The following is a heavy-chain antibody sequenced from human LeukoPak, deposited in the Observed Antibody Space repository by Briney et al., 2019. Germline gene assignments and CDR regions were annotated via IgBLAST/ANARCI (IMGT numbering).Heavy chain of an antibody. CDR3: ARDPGYCSGGSCYSGVALDY. CDR1: GGTFSSYG. CDR2: IIPIFGTA. V-gene: IGHV1-69*13. D-gene: IGHD2-15*01. Sequence: SVKVSCKASGGTFSSYGISWVRQAPGQGLEWMGGIIPIFGTANYAQKFQGRVTITVDESTSTAYMEMSSLRSEDTAVYYCARDPGYCSGGSCYSGVALDYWGQGTLVTVSS. J-gene: IGHJ4*02.